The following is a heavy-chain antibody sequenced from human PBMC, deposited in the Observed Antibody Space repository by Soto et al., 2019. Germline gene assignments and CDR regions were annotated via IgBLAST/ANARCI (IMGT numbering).Heavy chain of an antibody. CDR3: ARGSGSYYYYYYGMDV. CDR2: ISSSSSTI. Sequence: GGSLRLSCAASGFTFSSYSMNWVRQAPGKGLEWVSYISSSSSTIYYADSAKGRFTISRDNAKNSLYLQMNSLRDEDTAVYCCARGSGSYYYYYYGMDVWGQGTTVTVSS. V-gene: IGHV3-48*02. J-gene: IGHJ6*02. CDR1: GFTFSSYS. D-gene: IGHD1-26*01.